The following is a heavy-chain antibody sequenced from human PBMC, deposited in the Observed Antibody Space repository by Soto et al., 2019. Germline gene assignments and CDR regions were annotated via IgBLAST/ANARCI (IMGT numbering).Heavy chain of an antibody. CDR1: GFTFSSYA. V-gene: IGHV3-30-3*01. Sequence: GGSLRLSCAASGFTFSSYAMHWVRQAPGKGLEWVAVISYDGSNKYYADSVKGRFTISRDNSKNTLYLQMNSLRAEDTAVYYCARFIVVVITPSDAFDIWGQGTMVTVS. CDR3: ARFIVVVITPSDAFDI. J-gene: IGHJ3*02. CDR2: ISYDGSNK. D-gene: IGHD3-22*01.